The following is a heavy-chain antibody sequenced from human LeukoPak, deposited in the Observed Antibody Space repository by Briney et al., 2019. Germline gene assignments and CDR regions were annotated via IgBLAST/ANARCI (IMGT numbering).Heavy chain of an antibody. J-gene: IGHJ4*02. CDR2: ISGSGGST. V-gene: IGHV3-23*01. Sequence: PGGSLRLSCAASGFTFSSFAMSWVRQAPGKGLEWVSTISGSGGSTYYADSVKGRFTISRDNSKNTLYLQMNSLRAEDTALYYCARESSWSFDYWGQGTLVTVSS. CDR1: GFTFSSFA. CDR3: ARESSWSFDY. D-gene: IGHD6-13*01.